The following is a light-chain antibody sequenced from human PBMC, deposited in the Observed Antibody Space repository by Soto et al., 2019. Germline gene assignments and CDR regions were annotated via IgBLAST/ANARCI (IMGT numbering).Light chain of an antibody. CDR3: QHYNNWPPWT. J-gene: IGKJ1*01. CDR2: GAS. Sequence: ELVMTQSPATLSVSPGERATFSCRASQSVSSNLAWYQQKPGQAPRLLIYGASIRATGIPARFSGSGSGTEFTLTISTLQSEDFAVYYCQHYNNWPPWTVGQGTKVDSK. CDR1: QSVSSN. V-gene: IGKV3-15*01.